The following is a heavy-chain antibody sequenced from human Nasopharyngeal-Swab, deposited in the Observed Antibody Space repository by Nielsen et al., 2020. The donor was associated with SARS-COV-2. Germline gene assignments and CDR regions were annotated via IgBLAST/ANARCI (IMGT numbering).Heavy chain of an antibody. V-gene: IGHV3-23*01. J-gene: IGHJ4*02. Sequence: ETLSLTCAASGFTFSSYAMSWVRQAPGKGLEWVSSISGSGGSTYYADSVKGRFTISRDNSKNTLYLQMHSLRAEDTAVYYCATPGTRCSGDTCNMWVFDYWGQGTLVTVSS. CDR2: ISGSGGST. D-gene: IGHD2-15*01. CDR3: ATPGTRCSGDTCNMWVFDY. CDR1: GFTFSSYA.